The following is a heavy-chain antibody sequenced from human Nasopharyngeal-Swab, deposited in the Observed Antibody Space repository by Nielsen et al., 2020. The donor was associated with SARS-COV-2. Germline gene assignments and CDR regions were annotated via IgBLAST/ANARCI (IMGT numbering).Heavy chain of an antibody. CDR2: IYPGDSDT. V-gene: IGHV5-51*01. Sequence: VRQMPGKGLEWMGIIYPGDSDTRYSPPFQGQVTISADKSISAAYLQWNSLKASDTAMYFCARHPGDYLNRGGFDHWGQGTLVTVS. J-gene: IGHJ4*02. D-gene: IGHD4-17*01. CDR3: ARHPGDYLNRGGFDH.